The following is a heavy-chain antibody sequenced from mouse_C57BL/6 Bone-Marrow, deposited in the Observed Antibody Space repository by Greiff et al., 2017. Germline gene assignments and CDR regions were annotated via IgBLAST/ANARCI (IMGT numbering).Heavy chain of an antibody. Sequence: QVQLQQPGAELVKPGASVKLSCKASGYTFTSYWMHWVKQRPGQGLEWIGMIHPNSGSTNYNEKFKSKATLTVDKSSSTAYMQLSSLTSEDSAVYYCARAGDCSGSRYYAMDYWGQGTSVTVSS. D-gene: IGHD1-1*01. CDR3: ARAGDCSGSRYYAMDY. CDR2: IHPNSGST. CDR1: GYTFTSYW. V-gene: IGHV1-64*01. J-gene: IGHJ4*01.